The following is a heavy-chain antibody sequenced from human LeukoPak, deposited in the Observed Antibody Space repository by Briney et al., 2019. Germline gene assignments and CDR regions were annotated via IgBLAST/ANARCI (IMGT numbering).Heavy chain of an antibody. CDR3: ARGSHSSFDY. V-gene: IGHV6-1*01. CDR2: TYYRPTSNT. CDR1: GDSLSNNNVA. Sequence: SQTLSLTCAISGDSLSNNNVAWNWISQSPSRGLEWLGSTYYRPTSNTDYAVSVKSPIAINSDTSKAQCSLQLNSVTPEDTGVYYCARGSHSSFDYWGQGTLVTVSS. J-gene: IGHJ4*02. D-gene: IGHD3-10*01.